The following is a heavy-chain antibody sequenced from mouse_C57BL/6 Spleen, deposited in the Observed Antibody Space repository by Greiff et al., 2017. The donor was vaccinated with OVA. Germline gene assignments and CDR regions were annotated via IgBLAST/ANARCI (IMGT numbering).Heavy chain of an antibody. CDR2: IYPGSGNT. CDR3: AREDGGYFDY. J-gene: IGHJ2*01. Sequence: QVQLQQSGPELVKPGASVKISCKASGYSFTSYYIHWVKQRPGQGLEWIGWIYPGSGNTKYNEKFKGKATLTADTSSSTAYMQLSSLTSEDSAVYYCAREDGGYFDYWGQGTTLTVSS. V-gene: IGHV1-66*01. D-gene: IGHD2-3*01. CDR1: GYSFTSYY.